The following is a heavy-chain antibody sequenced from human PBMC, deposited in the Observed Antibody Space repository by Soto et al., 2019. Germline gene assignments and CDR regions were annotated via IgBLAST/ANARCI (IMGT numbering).Heavy chain of an antibody. Sequence: EVQLVESGGGLVQPGRSLRLSCAASGFTFDDYAMHWVRQPPGKGLEWVSSISWNSGNLGCADSVKGRFTISRDNAKNSLYLQMNSLRGEDTALYYCAKGASTTVFAFNDYWGQGTLVTVSS. J-gene: IGHJ4*02. D-gene: IGHD4-17*01. V-gene: IGHV3-9*01. CDR2: ISWNSGNL. CDR3: AKGASTTVFAFNDY. CDR1: GFTFDDYA.